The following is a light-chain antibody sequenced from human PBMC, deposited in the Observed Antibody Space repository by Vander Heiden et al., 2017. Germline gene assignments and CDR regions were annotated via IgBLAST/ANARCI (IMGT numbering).Light chain of an antibody. V-gene: IGLV2-14*01. J-gene: IGLJ1*01. CDR2: EVS. CDR3: TSYTSSRTYV. Sequence: QSALTQPASVSGSPGQSITISCTGTSSDVGGYNYVFWFQQHPGKAPKLIIYEVSNRPSGVSNRFSGSKSVNTASLTISGLQAEDEADYYCTSYTSSRTYVFGTGTKVTVL. CDR1: SSDVGGYNY.